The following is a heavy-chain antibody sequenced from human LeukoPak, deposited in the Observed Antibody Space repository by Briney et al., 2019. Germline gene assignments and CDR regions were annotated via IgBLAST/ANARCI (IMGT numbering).Heavy chain of an antibody. Sequence: SETLSLTCAVYGGSFSGYYWSWIRQPPGKGLEWIGSITYSGSTYYNPSLKRRVTISIDTSKNQFSLKLSSVTAADTAVYYCARLLGYCSGGSCYSRYYYYYMDVWGKGTTVTVSS. D-gene: IGHD2-15*01. J-gene: IGHJ6*03. CDR3: ARLLGYCSGGSCYSRYYYYYMDV. V-gene: IGHV4-34*01. CDR2: ITYSGST. CDR1: GGSFSGYY.